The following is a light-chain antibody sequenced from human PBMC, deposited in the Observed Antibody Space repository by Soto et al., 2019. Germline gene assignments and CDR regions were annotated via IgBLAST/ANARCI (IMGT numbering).Light chain of an antibody. CDR3: QQYNNWPPWT. V-gene: IGKV3-15*01. CDR2: GAS. CDR1: QSVSSN. Sequence: EIVMTQSQATLSVSPGERATLSCRASQSVSSNLAWYQQKPGQAPRLLIYGASTRATGIPARFSGSGSGTEFTLTISSLQSEDFAVYYCQQYNNWPPWTFGQGTKADIK. J-gene: IGKJ1*01.